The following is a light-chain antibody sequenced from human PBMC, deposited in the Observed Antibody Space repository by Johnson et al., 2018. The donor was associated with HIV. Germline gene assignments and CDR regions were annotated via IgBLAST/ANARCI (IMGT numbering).Light chain of an antibody. Sequence: QPVLTQPPSVSAAPGQRVTISCSGSSFNIGINFVSWYQQVPGTAPKLLICESNKRPSVIPDRFSGSKSGTSATLGITGLQPGAEADYYCGTWDSSLSVYVLGTGTKGTVL. J-gene: IGLJ1*01. CDR3: GTWDSSLSVYV. V-gene: IGLV1-51*02. CDR2: ESN. CDR1: SFNIGINF.